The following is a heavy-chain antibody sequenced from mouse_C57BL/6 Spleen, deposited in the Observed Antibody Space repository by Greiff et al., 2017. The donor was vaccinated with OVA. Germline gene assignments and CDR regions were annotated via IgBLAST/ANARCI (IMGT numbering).Heavy chain of an antibody. CDR3: ARRTGTRGFDY. Sequence: VQLQQSGPELVKPGASVKISCKASGYTFTDYYMNWVKQSHGQSLEWIGDINPNNGGTSYNQKFKGKATLTVDKSSSTAYMELRSLTSEDSAVYYCARRTGTRGFDYWGQGTTLTVSS. J-gene: IGHJ2*01. CDR1: GYTFTDYY. CDR2: INPNNGGT. V-gene: IGHV1-26*01. D-gene: IGHD4-1*01.